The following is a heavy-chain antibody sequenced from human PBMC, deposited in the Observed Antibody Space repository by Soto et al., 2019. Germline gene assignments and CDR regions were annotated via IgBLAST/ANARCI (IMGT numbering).Heavy chain of an antibody. D-gene: IGHD5-18*01. V-gene: IGHV3-23*01. CDR2: ISGSGGST. Sequence: GGSLRLSCAASGFTFSSYAMSWVRQAPGKGLEWVSAISGSGGSTYYADSVKGRFTISRDNSKNTLYLQMNSLRAEDTAVYYCAKESNVDTAMVPRWADPYYFDYWGQGTLVTVSS. J-gene: IGHJ4*02. CDR3: AKESNVDTAMVPRWADPYYFDY. CDR1: GFTFSSYA.